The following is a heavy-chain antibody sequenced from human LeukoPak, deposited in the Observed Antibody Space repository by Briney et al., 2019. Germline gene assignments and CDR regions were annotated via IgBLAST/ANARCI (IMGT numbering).Heavy chain of an antibody. V-gene: IGHV4-39*07. Sequence: PSETLSLTCTVSGGSISSSSYYWGWIRQPPGKGLEWIGSIYYSGSTYYNPSLKSRVTISVDTSKNQLSLKVSSVTAADTAVYYCARMPQVVPVSYYFDYWGQGTLVTVSS. CDR1: GGSISSSSYY. D-gene: IGHD2-2*01. CDR2: IYYSGST. J-gene: IGHJ4*02. CDR3: ARMPQVVPVSYYFDY.